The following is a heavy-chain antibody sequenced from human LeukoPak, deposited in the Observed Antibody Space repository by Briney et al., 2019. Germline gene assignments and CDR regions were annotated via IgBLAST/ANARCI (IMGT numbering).Heavy chain of an antibody. D-gene: IGHD3-10*01. Sequence: GGSLRLSCAASGFTFSSYAMSWVRQAPGKGLEWVSGISGSGGSTYYADSVKGRFTISRGSSKNTVFLQMNSLKTEDTAVYYCTTDQLPYYYGSGSLKSLYYYYMDVWGKGTTVTVSS. J-gene: IGHJ6*03. CDR1: GFTFSSYA. CDR3: TTDQLPYYYGSGSLKSLYYYYMDV. CDR2: ISGSGGST. V-gene: IGHV3-23*01.